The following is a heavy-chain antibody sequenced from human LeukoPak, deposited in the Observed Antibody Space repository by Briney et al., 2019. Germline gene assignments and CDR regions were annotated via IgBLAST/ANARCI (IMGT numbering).Heavy chain of an antibody. CDR3: AKARYSGSPALDF. Sequence: GGSLRLSCAASGFTFSSNGMHWVRQTPGKGLDWVAFTRYDESKTFYGDSVRGRFTISRDNSKNTLYLQMNSLTTDHSAVYYCAKARYSGSPALDFWGQGTLVTVSS. CDR1: GFTFSSNG. J-gene: IGHJ4*02. CDR2: TRYDESKT. V-gene: IGHV3-30*02. D-gene: IGHD1-26*01.